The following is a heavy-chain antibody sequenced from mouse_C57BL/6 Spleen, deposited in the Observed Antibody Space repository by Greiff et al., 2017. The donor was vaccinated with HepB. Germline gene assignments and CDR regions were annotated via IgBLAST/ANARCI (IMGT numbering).Heavy chain of an antibody. CDR1: GFNIKDYY. D-gene: IGHD2-4*01. Sequence: EVQLQQSGAELVKPGASVKLSCTASGFNIKDYYMHWVKQRTEQGLEWIGRIDPEDGENKYAPKFQGKATITADTSSNTAYLQLSSLTSEDTAVYYGARGSIYYDYWFAYWGQGTLVTVSA. CDR2: IDPEDGEN. CDR3: ARGSIYYDYWFAY. J-gene: IGHJ3*01. V-gene: IGHV14-2*01.